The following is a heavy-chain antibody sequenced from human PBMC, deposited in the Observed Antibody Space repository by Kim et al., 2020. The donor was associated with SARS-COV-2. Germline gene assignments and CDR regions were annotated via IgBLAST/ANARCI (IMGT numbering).Heavy chain of an antibody. V-gene: IGHV3-11*05. CDR3: ARVPVGASSWYYFDS. J-gene: IGHJ4*02. Sequence: DSLRGRFTIARDNAENSLYLEMNSLSADDTAVYYCARVPVGASSWYYFDSWGQGTLVTVSS. D-gene: IGHD6-13*01.